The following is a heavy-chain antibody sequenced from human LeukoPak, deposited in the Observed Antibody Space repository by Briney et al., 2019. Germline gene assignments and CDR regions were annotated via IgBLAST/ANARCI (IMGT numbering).Heavy chain of an antibody. D-gene: IGHD3-16*01. V-gene: IGHV4-59*01. Sequence: PSETLSLTCTVSGDSISRYYWNWIRQPPGKGLEWIGYIQNSGSTTYNPSLKGRVTISLDTSKNQFSLTLSSVTGADTAVYYCATFPQGYWGQGTLVTVSS. CDR1: GDSISRYY. CDR2: IQNSGST. J-gene: IGHJ4*02. CDR3: ATFPQGY.